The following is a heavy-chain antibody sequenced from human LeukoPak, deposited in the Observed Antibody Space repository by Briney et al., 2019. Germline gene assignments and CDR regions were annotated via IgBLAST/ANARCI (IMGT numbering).Heavy chain of an antibody. D-gene: IGHD3-16*02. CDR2: IYPGDSAT. CDR3: ARSLLGELSLYDAPAINDY. Sequence: GESLKISCKGSEYSFTNYWIGWVRLMPGKGLEWMGIIYPGDSATRYSPSFQGQVTISADKSISTAYLQWSSLKASDTAMYYCARSLLGELSLYDAPAINDYWGQGTLVTVSS. J-gene: IGHJ4*02. CDR1: EYSFTNYW. V-gene: IGHV5-51*01.